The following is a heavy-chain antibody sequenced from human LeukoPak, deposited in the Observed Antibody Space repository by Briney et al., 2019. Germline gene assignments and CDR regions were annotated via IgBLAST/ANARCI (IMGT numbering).Heavy chain of an antibody. Sequence: SETLSLTCAVYGGSFSGYYWSWIRQPRGKGLEWIGEINHSGSTNYNPSLKSRVTISVDTSKNQFSLKLSSVTAADTAVYYCARGRGDSSGYYYFDYWGQGTLVTVSS. J-gene: IGHJ4*02. D-gene: IGHD3-22*01. CDR2: INHSGST. V-gene: IGHV4-34*01. CDR1: GGSFSGYY. CDR3: ARGRGDSSGYYYFDY.